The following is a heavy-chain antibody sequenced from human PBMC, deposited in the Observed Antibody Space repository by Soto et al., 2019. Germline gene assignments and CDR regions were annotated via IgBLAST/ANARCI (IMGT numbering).Heavy chain of an antibody. V-gene: IGHV3-43*01. J-gene: IGHJ6*02. D-gene: IGHD2-15*01. Sequence: GGSLRLSCAASGFTFDDYTMHWVRQAPGKGLEWVSLISWDGGSTYYADSVKGRFTISRDNSKNSLYLQMNSLRTEDTALYYCAKDLRCSGGSCYSGFYYYGMDVWGQGTTVTVSS. CDR2: ISWDGGST. CDR1: GFTFDDYT. CDR3: AKDLRCSGGSCYSGFYYYGMDV.